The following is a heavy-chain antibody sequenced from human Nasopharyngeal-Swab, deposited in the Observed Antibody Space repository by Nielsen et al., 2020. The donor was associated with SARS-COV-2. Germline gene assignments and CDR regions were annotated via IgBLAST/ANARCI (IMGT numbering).Heavy chain of an antibody. CDR1: GGSFSDYY. CDR2: IHHSGST. CDR3: ARGFHPRHYYDSSGSSLDY. J-gene: IGHJ4*02. V-gene: IGHV4-34*01. Sequence: SQTLSLTCAVYGGSFSDYYWSWIRHPPGKGLEWLGEIHHSGSTNYNTSLKNRLTISVDTSKNQFSLKLSSLTAADTAVYYCARGFHPRHYYDSSGSSLDYWGQGALVTVSS. D-gene: IGHD3-22*01.